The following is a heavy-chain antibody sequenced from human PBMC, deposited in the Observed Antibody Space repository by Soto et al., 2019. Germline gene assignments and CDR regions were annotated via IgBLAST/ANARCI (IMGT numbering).Heavy chain of an antibody. CDR3: AKGARQSLVPSDFNY. CDR2: VSHDGRNT. V-gene: IGHV3-30*18. Sequence: VQLVESGGGVVQPGRSLRLSCAASGFTFSDYAMHWVRQAPGKGLEWVAVVSHDGRNTHYADSVKGRFTISRDSSKNSVSLEMTSLRAEDTAVYYCAKGARQSLVPSDFNYWCQGALATVSS. J-gene: IGHJ4*02. CDR1: GFTFSDYA. D-gene: IGHD6-19*01.